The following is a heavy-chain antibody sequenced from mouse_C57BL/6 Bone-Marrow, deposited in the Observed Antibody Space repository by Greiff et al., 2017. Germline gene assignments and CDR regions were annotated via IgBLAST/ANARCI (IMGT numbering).Heavy chain of an antibody. J-gene: IGHJ2*01. D-gene: IGHD2-5*01. CDR2: ISYDGSN. V-gene: IGHV3-6*01. CDR1: GYSITSGYY. CDR3: ARGGYSNYEFDY. Sequence: LMESGPGLVKPSQSLSLTCSVTGYSITSGYYWNWIRQFPGNKLEWMGYISYDGSNNYNPSLKNRISITRDTSKNQFFLKLNSVTTEDTATYYCARGGYSNYEFDYWGQGTTLTVSS.